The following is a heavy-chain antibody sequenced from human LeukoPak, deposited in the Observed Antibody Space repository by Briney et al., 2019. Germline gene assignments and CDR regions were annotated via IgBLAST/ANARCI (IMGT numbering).Heavy chain of an antibody. Sequence: GASVKVSCKTSGYTFTTYDIHWVRQAPGQGLEWMGWINPNSGGTNYAQKFQGRVTMTRDTSISTAYMELSRLRSDDTAVYYCASQTRGPDAFDIWGQGTMVTVSS. V-gene: IGHV1-2*02. CDR3: ASQTRGPDAFDI. J-gene: IGHJ3*02. CDR1: GYTFTTYD. CDR2: INPNSGGT.